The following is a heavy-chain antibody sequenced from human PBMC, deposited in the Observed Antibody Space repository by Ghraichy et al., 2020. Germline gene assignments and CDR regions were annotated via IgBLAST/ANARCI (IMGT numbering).Heavy chain of an antibody. V-gene: IGHV1-18*04. CDR3: ARERERYYYGSGSHDAFDI. D-gene: IGHD3-10*01. Sequence: ASVKVSCKASGYTFTSYGISWVRQAPGQGLEWMGWISAYNGNTNYAQKLQARVTMTTDTSTSTAYMELRSLRSDDTAVYYCARERERYYYGSGSHDAFDIWGQGTMVTVSS. J-gene: IGHJ3*02. CDR1: GYTFTSYG. CDR2: ISAYNGNT.